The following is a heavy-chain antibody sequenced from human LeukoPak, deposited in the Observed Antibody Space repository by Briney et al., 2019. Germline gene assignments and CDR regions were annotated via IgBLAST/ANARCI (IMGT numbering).Heavy chain of an antibody. V-gene: IGHV3-23*01. CDR3: AKAHLVSICDARFDY. CDR2: ISGSGGST. J-gene: IGHJ4*02. D-gene: IGHD2-2*01. CDR1: GFTFSSYG. Sequence: GGSLRLSCAATGFTFSSYGMSWVRQAPGKGLEWVSGISGSGGSTYYADSVKGRFTISRDNPKNTLYLQMNSLRAEDTAVYYCAKAHLVSICDARFDYWGQGTLVTVSS.